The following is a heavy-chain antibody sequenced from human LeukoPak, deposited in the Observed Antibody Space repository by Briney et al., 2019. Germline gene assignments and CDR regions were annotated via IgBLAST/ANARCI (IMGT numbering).Heavy chain of an antibody. CDR1: GYTFTSYA. Sequence: GASVKVSCKASGYTFTSYAMNWVRRAPGQGLEWMGRINPNSGGTDYAQKFQGRVTMTRDTSISTAYMELSRLRSDDTALYYCAREGASSGCYVDYWGQGTLVTVSS. CDR2: INPNSGGT. D-gene: IGHD6-19*01. CDR3: AREGASSGCYVDY. V-gene: IGHV1-2*06. J-gene: IGHJ4*02.